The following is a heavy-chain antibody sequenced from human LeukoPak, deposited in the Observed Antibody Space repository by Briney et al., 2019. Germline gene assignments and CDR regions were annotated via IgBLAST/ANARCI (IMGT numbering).Heavy chain of an antibody. Sequence: SVKVSCKASGGTFSSYAISWVRQAPGQGLEWMGRIIPIFGTANYAQKFQGRVTITTDESTSTAYMELSSLRSEDTAVYYCARDLRSDGGYVSHPGYYYYYYMDVWGKGTTVTVSS. CDR3: ARDLRSDGGYVSHPGYYYYYYMDV. V-gene: IGHV1-69*05. CDR1: GGTFSSYA. CDR2: IIPIFGTA. D-gene: IGHD5-12*01. J-gene: IGHJ6*03.